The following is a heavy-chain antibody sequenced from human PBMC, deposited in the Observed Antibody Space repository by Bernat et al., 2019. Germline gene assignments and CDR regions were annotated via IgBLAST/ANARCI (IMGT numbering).Heavy chain of an antibody. Sequence: QVQLVESGGGVVQPGRSLRLSCAASGFTFSSYAMHWVRQAPGKGLEWVAVISYDGSNKYYADSVKGRFTISRDNSKNSLYLQMNSLRAEDTAVYYCARVSRGSSGWSLAREGAFDIWGQGTMVTVSS. CDR1: GFTFSSYA. D-gene: IGHD6-19*01. J-gene: IGHJ3*02. CDR2: ISYDGSNK. V-gene: IGHV3-30-3*01. CDR3: ARVSRGSSGWSLAREGAFDI.